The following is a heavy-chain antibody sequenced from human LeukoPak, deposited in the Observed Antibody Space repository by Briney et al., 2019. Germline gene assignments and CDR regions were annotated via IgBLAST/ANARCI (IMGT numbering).Heavy chain of an antibody. J-gene: IGHJ4*02. CDR1: GGSISSYY. CDR3: ARVGLSGGQQLVLDY. Sequence: SETLSLTCTVSGGSISSYYWSWIRHPPGKGLEWIGYIYYSGSTNYNPSLKSRVTISVDTSKNQFSLKLSSVTAADTAVYYCARVGLSGGQQLVLDYWGQGTLVTVSS. CDR2: IYYSGST. D-gene: IGHD6-13*01. V-gene: IGHV4-59*01.